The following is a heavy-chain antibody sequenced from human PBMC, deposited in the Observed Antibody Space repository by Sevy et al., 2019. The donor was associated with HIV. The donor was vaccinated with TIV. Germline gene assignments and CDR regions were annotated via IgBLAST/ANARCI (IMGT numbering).Heavy chain of an antibody. CDR2: IRYDGSNK. Sequence: GGYLRLSCAASGFTFSSYGMHWVRQAPGKGLEWVAFIRYDGSNKYYADSVKGRFTISRDNSKNTLYLQMNSLRAEDTAVYYCAKVKNWGPSYDYYYGMDVWGQGTTVTVSS. CDR1: GFTFSSYG. CDR3: AKVKNWGPSYDYYYGMDV. J-gene: IGHJ6*02. V-gene: IGHV3-30*02. D-gene: IGHD7-27*01.